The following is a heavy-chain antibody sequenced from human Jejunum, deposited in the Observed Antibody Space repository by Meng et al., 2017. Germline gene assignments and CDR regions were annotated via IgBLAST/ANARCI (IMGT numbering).Heavy chain of an antibody. CDR1: GFTFSSYG. CDR2: INSDGSSA. D-gene: IGHD2-8*02. Sequence: EVELVGSGGGLVRVGGSVTLSCGASGFTFSSYGMQWVRQAPGKGLVWLARINSDGSSARYADSVKGRFTISRDNAKNTLFLQMDSLRAEDTAVYYCTRGTEVLSDKGDLWGQGTLVTVSS. J-gene: IGHJ5*02. V-gene: IGHV3-74*01. CDR3: TRGTEVLSDKGDL.